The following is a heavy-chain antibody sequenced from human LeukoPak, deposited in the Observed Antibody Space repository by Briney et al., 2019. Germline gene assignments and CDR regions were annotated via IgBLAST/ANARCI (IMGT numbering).Heavy chain of an antibody. CDR3: ARDLLLSSVFDP. Sequence: SETLSLTCTISGGSISDYYWSWIRQPASKGLEWIGRIYTSGSTNYNPSLKSRVTISVDTSKNQFSLKLSSVTAADTAVYYCARDLLLSSVFDPWGQGTLVTVSS. D-gene: IGHD3-10*01. CDR1: GGSISDYY. CDR2: IYTSGST. V-gene: IGHV4-4*07. J-gene: IGHJ5*02.